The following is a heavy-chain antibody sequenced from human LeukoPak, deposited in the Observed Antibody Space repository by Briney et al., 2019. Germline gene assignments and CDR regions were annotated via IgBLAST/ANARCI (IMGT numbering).Heavy chain of an antibody. J-gene: IGHJ5*02. CDR1: GGTFSSYA. Sequence: ASVKVSCKASGGTFSSYAISWVRQAPGQGLEWMGGIIPIFGTANYAQKFQGRVTITADTSTSTAYMELRSLRSDDTAVYYCARGLWNYQFDPWGQGTLVTVSS. D-gene: IGHD1-7*01. V-gene: IGHV1-69*06. CDR3: ARGLWNYQFDP. CDR2: IIPIFGTA.